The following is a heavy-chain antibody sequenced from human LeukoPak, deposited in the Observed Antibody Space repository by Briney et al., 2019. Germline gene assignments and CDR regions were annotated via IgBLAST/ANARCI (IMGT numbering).Heavy chain of an antibody. J-gene: IGHJ4*02. CDR1: GYTFTSYA. CDR3: ARSLYCGGDCYSGFDY. CDR2: INTNTGNP. Sequence: GASVKVSCKASGYTFTSYAMNWVRQAPGQGLEWMGWINTNTGNPTYAQGFTGRFVFSLDTSVSTVYLQISSLKAEDTAVYYCARSLYCGGDCYSGFDYWGQGTLVTVSS. V-gene: IGHV7-4-1*02. D-gene: IGHD2-21*02.